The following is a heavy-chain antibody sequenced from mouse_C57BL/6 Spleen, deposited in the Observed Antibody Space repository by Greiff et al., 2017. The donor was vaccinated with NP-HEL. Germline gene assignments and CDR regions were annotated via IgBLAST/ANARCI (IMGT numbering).Heavy chain of an antibody. D-gene: IGHD4-1*01. V-gene: IGHV1-81*01. CDR2: IYPRSGNT. CDR3: ARKRGGRTGSWYFDV. J-gene: IGHJ1*03. Sequence: QVQLQQSGAELARPGASVKLSCKASGYTFTSYGISWVKQRTGQGLEWIGEIYPRSGNTYYNEKFKGKATLTADKSSSTAYMELRSLTSEDSAVYFCARKRGGRTGSWYFDVWGTGTTVTVSS. CDR1: GYTFTSYG.